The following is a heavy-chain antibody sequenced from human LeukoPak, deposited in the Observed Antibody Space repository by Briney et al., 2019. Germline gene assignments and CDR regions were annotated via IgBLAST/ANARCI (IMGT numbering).Heavy chain of an antibody. CDR2: ISGSGGST. CDR3: AKDGHCSSTSCYTYVY. Sequence: GGSLRLSCAASGFTFSTSAMSWVRQAPGKGLEWVSAISGSGGSTYYADSVKGRFTISRDNSKNTLYLQMNSLRAEDTAVYYCAKDGHCSSTSCYTYVYWGQGTLVTVSS. D-gene: IGHD2-2*02. J-gene: IGHJ4*02. CDR1: GFTFSTSA. V-gene: IGHV3-23*01.